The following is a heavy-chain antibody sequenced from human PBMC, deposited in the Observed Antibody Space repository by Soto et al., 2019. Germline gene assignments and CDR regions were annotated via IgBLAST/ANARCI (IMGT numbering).Heavy chain of an antibody. CDR3: TTVSLHFWWGAFDI. J-gene: IGHJ3*02. Sequence: EVQLVESGGGLVKPGGSLRLSCAASGFTFSRAWVNWVRLAPGKGLEWVGRIRSKADGGTTDYTAPVEGRFTVSRDDSKNTAYLQMNSLKTEDTAMYYCTTVSLHFWWGAFDIWGLGTMVTVSS. D-gene: IGHD2-8*02. CDR2: IRSKADGGTT. CDR1: GFTFSRAW. V-gene: IGHV3-15*07.